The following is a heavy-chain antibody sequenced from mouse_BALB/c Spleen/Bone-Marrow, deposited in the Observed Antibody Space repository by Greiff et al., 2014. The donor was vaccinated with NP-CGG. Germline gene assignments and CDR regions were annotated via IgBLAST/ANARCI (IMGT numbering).Heavy chain of an antibody. CDR1: GFSFSNYG. CDR3: ARHAYYDQTEVSFVC. V-gene: IGHV5-9-2*01. CDR2: ISGDGRYT. D-gene: IGHD2-4*01. J-gene: IGHJ3*01. Sequence: EVQLVESGGGLVKSGGSLKLSCAASGFSFSNYGMSWLRQTPEKRLEWVGTISGDGRYTFYSDSVKGRFTIARDNAKNNLYLQVSGLRSEDTALYYCARHAYYDQTEVSFVCWGQGTLVTVSA.